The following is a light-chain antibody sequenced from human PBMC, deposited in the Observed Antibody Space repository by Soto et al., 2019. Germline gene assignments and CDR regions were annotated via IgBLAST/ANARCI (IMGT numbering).Light chain of an antibody. CDR2: GAS. J-gene: IGKJ1*01. CDR1: QSVSSSY. Sequence: EIVLTQSPGTLSLSPGERATLSCRASQSVSSSYLAWYQQKPGQAPRLLIYGASSRATGIPDRFSGSGSGTDITLTISRLEPEGFAVYYCQHYGSSWTFGQGTNVEIK. CDR3: QHYGSSWT. V-gene: IGKV3-20*01.